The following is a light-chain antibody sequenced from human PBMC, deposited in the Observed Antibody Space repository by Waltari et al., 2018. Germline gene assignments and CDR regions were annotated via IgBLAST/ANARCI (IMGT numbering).Light chain of an antibody. Sequence: EIVLPQSQATLSLSPGERATLSCRASQSVSSYLAWYQQKPGQAPRLLIYDASNRATGIPARFSGSGSGTDFTLTISSLEPEDFAVYYCQQRSNWPTFGPGTKVDIK. V-gene: IGKV3-11*01. J-gene: IGKJ3*01. CDR3: QQRSNWPT. CDR2: DAS. CDR1: QSVSSY.